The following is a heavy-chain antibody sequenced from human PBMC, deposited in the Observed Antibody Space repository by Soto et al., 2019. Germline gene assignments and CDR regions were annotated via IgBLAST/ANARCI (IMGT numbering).Heavy chain of an antibody. Sequence: QVQLVQSGAEVKKPGASVKVSCKASGNTFTSYDINWVRQATGQGLEWMGWMNPNSGNTGYAQKFQGRVTMTRDISKSTPYMELSSLRLDDTAVYYWARGFLGYIYGPDWGQGTLVTVSS. CDR3: ARGFLGYIYGPD. D-gene: IGHD5-18*01. J-gene: IGHJ4*02. V-gene: IGHV1-8*01. CDR1: GNTFTSYD. CDR2: MNPNSGNT.